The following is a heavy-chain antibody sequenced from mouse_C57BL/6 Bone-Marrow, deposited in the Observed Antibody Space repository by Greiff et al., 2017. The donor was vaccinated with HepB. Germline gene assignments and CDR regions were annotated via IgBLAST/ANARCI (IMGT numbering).Heavy chain of an antibody. CDR3: ARQEDWDWYFDV. CDR1: GFTFSSYG. CDR2: ISSGGSYT. J-gene: IGHJ1*03. Sequence: EVQGVESGGDLVKPGGSLKLSCAASGFTFSSYGMSWVRQTPDKRLEWVATISSGGSYTYYPDSVKGRFTSSRDNAKNTLYLQMSSLKSEDTAMYYCARQEDWDWYFDVWGTGTTVTVSS. D-gene: IGHD4-1*01. V-gene: IGHV5-6*01.